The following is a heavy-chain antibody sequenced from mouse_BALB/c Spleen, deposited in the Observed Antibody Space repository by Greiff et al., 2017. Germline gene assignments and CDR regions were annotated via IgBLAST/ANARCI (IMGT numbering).Heavy chain of an antibody. V-gene: IGHV2-2*02. D-gene: IGHD2-4*01. Sequence: QVQLQRSGPGLVQPSQSLSITCTVSGFSLTSYGVHWVRQSPGKGLEWLGVIWSGGSTDYNAAFISRLSISKDNSKSQVFFKMNSLQANDTAIYYCARNLNYDYDGYYFDYWGQGTTLTVSS. CDR3: ARNLNYDYDGYYFDY. CDR2: IWSGGST. CDR1: GFSLTSYG. J-gene: IGHJ2*01.